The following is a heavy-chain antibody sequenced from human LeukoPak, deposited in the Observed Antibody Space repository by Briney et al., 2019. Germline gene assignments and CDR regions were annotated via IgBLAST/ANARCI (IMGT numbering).Heavy chain of an antibody. J-gene: IGHJ4*02. CDR3: ARHARITMVRGVQHYFDY. Sequence: SETLSLTCTVSGGSMSSYYWSWIRQPPGKGLELIGYIYYSGSTNYNPSLKSRVTISVDTSKNQFSLKLSSVTAADTAVYYCARHARITMVRGVQHYFDYWGQGTLVTVSS. V-gene: IGHV4-59*08. CDR2: IYYSGST. D-gene: IGHD3-10*01. CDR1: GGSMSSYY.